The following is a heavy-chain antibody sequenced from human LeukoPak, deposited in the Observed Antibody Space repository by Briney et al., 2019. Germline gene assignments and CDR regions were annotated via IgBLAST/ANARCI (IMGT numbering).Heavy chain of an antibody. Sequence: PGGSLRLSCAASGFTFSSYAMSWVRQAPGKGLEWVGRIKSKTDGETTDYAAPVKGRFAISRDDSKNTLYLQMNSLKTEDTAVYYCTILIAVAGTGYWGQGTLVTVSS. J-gene: IGHJ4*02. CDR2: IKSKTDGETT. D-gene: IGHD6-19*01. CDR1: GFTFSSYA. CDR3: TILIAVAGTGY. V-gene: IGHV3-15*01.